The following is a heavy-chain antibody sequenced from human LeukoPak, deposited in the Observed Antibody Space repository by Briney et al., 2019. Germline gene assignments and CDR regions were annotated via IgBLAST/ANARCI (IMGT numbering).Heavy chain of an antibody. CDR2: MNPNSGNT. D-gene: IGHD2-21*02. V-gene: IGHV1-8*01. J-gene: IGHJ4*02. CDR3: ARGREVTQGLADY. CDR1: GYTFTSYD. Sequence: ASVKVSCKASGYTFTSYDINWVRQATGQGLEWMGWMNPNSGNTGYAQKFQGRVTMTRNTSIGTVYMELSSLRSEDTAVYYCARGREVTQGLADYWGQGTLVTVSS.